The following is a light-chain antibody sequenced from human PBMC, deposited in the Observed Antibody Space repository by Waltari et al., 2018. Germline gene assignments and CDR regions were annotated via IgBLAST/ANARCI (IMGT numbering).Light chain of an antibody. Sequence: QSVLTQPPSASGTPGQRVTISCSGGRSNIGNNYVFWYQQFPGTAPKLLIYRIYQRPSGVPVRFSGSKSGTAASLAISGRRSEDEADYYCAAWDDSLSVWVFGGGTKLTVL. CDR1: RSNIGNNY. CDR2: RIY. CDR3: AAWDDSLSVWV. V-gene: IGLV1-47*01. J-gene: IGLJ3*02.